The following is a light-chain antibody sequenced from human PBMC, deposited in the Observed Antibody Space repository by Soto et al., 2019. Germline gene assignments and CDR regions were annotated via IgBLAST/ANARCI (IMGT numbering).Light chain of an antibody. V-gene: IGLV2-8*01. CDR1: SSDVGAYIF. CDR3: QSYDSSLSGPYV. CDR2: DVN. J-gene: IGLJ1*01. Sequence: PGQSVTISCTGTSSDVGAYIFVSWYQQHPGKAPKLMIYDVNRRPSGVPDRFSGSKSGNTASLTVSGLQAEDEADYYCQSYDSSLSGPYVFGTGTKVTVL.